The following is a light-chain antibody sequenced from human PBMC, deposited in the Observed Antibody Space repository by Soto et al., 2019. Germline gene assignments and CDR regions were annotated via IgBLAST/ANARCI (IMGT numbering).Light chain of an antibody. CDR3: QQYVNSPRT. Sequence: EIVLTQSPGTLSLSPGESATLSCRASQSVNSNFFAWYQQKPGQAPRLLIYAVSTRATGIPDRFTGSGSGTDFTLTISGLEPEDFAIYYCQQYVNSPRTFGQGTRLDI. CDR2: AVS. CDR1: QSVNSNF. J-gene: IGKJ2*01. V-gene: IGKV3-20*01.